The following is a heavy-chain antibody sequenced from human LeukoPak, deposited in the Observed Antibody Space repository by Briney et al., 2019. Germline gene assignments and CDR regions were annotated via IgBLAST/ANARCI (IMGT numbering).Heavy chain of an antibody. CDR2: ISSSSSYI. D-gene: IGHD6-19*01. CDR3: ARGGAVAGRG. J-gene: IGHJ4*02. V-gene: IGHV3-21*01. CDR1: GFTFSSYS. Sequence: GGSLRLSCAASGFTFSSYSMNWVRQAPGKGLEWVSSISSSSSYIYYADSVKGRFTISRDNAKNSLYLLMNSLRAEATAVYYGARGGAVAGRGGGQGTLVTVSS.